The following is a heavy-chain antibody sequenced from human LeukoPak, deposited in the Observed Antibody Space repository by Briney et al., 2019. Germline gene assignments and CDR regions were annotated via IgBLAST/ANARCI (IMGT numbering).Heavy chain of an antibody. CDR2: INTNSGGT. CDR1: GYTFTGYY. J-gene: IGHJ4*02. V-gene: IGHV1-2*02. CDR3: ARDSRGGSLDY. D-gene: IGHD2-15*01. Sequence: GASVKVSCKASGYTFTGYYMHGVGQGPGQGMEWMGWINTNSGGTNYAQKFKGRVTMNRETSNRTAYMEVSRLRSDATAVYYCARDSRGGSLDYWGQGTLVTVSS.